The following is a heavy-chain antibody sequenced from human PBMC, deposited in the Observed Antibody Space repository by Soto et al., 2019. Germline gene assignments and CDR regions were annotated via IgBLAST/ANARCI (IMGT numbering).Heavy chain of an antibody. J-gene: IGHJ2*01. CDR2: ISSSSTYI. V-gene: IGHV3-21*01. Sequence: EVQLVESGGGLVKPGGSLRLSCAASGFTFSSYSMNWVRQAPGKGLEWVSSISSSSTYIYYADSVKGRFTISRDNAKNSLYVQMNSLRAEDTAVYYCARSVIVPAVGYWYFDLWGRGTLVTGSS. D-gene: IGHD2-2*01. CDR3: ARSVIVPAVGYWYFDL. CDR1: GFTFSSYS.